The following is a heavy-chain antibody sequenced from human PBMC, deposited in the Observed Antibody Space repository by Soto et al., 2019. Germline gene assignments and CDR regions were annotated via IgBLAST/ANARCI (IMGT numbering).Heavy chain of an antibody. V-gene: IGHV4-34*01. J-gene: IGHJ6*03. CDR1: GGSFSGYY. CDR3: ARGLLRKLGPPPNYYYYYMDV. CDR2: INHSGST. D-gene: IGHD6-13*01. Sequence: SETLSLTCAVYGGSFSGYYWSWIRQPPGKGLEWIGEINHSGSTNYNPSLKSRVTISVDTSKNQFSLKLSSVTAADTAVYYCARGLLRKLGPPPNYYYYYMDVWGKGTTVTVSS.